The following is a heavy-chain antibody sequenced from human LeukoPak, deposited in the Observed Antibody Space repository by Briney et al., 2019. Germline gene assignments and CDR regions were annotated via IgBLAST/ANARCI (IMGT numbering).Heavy chain of an antibody. J-gene: IGHJ3*02. CDR2: INHSGST. CDR3: AREDDILTGYLFGNAFDI. Sequence: PSETLSLTCAVYGGSFSGYYWSWIRQPPGKGLEWIGEINHSGSTNYNPSLKSRVTISVDTSKNQFSLKLSSVTAADTAVYYCAREDDILTGYLFGNAFDIWGQGTMVTVSS. CDR1: GGSFSGYY. V-gene: IGHV4-34*01. D-gene: IGHD3-9*01.